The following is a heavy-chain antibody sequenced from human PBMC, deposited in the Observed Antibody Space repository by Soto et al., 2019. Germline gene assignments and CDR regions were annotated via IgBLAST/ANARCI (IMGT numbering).Heavy chain of an antibody. CDR2: VFYTGAT. D-gene: IGHD3-10*01. V-gene: IGHV4-59*01. Sequence: ASETLSLTCSVAGGYISSYDWSWIRQEPGEGLEWIGYVFYTGATNYSPSLKSRVTISVDTSKNQFSLSLNSVTAADTAIYYCARSPSTVRGVAFDPWGQGTLVTVSS. CDR1: GGYISSYD. CDR3: ARSPSTVRGVAFDP. J-gene: IGHJ5*02.